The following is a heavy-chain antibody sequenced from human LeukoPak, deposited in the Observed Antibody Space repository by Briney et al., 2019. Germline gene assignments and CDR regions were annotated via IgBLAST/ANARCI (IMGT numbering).Heavy chain of an antibody. CDR2: INPNSGGT. CDR3: ARDPGNYYGSGSYGY. J-gene: IGHJ4*02. Sequence: ASVKVSCKPSGYTFTGYCLNWVRQAPGQGLEWMGWINPNSGGTNYAQKFQGRVTMTRDTSISTAYMELSRLRSDDTAVYYCARDPGNYYGSGSYGYWGQGTLVTVSS. D-gene: IGHD3-10*01. CDR1: GYTFTGYC. V-gene: IGHV1-2*02.